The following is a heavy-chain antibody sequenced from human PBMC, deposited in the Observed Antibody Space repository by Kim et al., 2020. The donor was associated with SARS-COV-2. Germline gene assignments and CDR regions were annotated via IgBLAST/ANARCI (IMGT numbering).Heavy chain of an antibody. CDR3: ARTTSGWPNWFDS. CDR1: GYFFSTYD. CDR2: VTPSSGNT. D-gene: IGHD6-19*01. J-gene: IGHJ5*01. V-gene: IGHV1-8*02. Sequence: ASVKVSCKASGYFFSTYDINWVRQASGQGLEWLGWVTPSSGNTGYAQKFQGRVTMTRDTSIRTAYMELSNLRSEATAVYYCARTTSGWPNWFDSWGQGTL.